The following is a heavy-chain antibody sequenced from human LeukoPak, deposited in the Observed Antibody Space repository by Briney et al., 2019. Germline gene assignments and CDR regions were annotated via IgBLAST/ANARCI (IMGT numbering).Heavy chain of an antibody. CDR3: ARGVSSGRYTYFDY. CDR1: GFTVSSNY. V-gene: IGHV3-53*01. D-gene: IGHD6-19*01. J-gene: IGHJ4*02. CDR2: IFSGGSK. Sequence: GGSLRLSCAASGFTVSSNYMSWVRQAPGKGLEWVSIIFSGGSKYYAESVEGRFTISRDNSKNTLDLQMNSLRAEDTAIYYCARGVSSGRYTYFDYWGQGTVVTISS.